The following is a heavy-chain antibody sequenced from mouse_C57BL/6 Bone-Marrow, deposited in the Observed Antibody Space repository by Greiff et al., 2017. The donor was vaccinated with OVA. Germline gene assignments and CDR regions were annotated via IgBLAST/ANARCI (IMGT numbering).Heavy chain of an antibody. J-gene: IGHJ4*01. CDR1: GFTFSSYA. CDR2: ISDGGSYT. Sequence: EVKLVESGGGLVKPGGSLKLSCAASGFTFSSYAMSWVRQTPEKRLEWVATISDGGSYTYYPDNVKGRFTISRDNAKNNLYLQMSHLKSEDTAMYYCARGRENYAMDYWGQGTSVTVSS. CDR3: ARGRENYAMDY. V-gene: IGHV5-4*03.